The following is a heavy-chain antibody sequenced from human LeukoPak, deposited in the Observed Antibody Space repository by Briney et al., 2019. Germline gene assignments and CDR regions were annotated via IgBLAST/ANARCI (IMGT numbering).Heavy chain of an antibody. V-gene: IGHV3-21*01. D-gene: IGHD6-19*01. CDR2: ISSSSSYI. CDR1: GFTFSSYS. J-gene: IGHJ3*02. Sequence: GRSLRLSCAASGFTFSSYSMNWVRQAPGKGLEWVSSISSSSSYIYYADSVKGRFTISRDNAKNSLYLQMNSLRAEDTAVYYCAREGPSSGWYSDAFDIWGQGTMVTVSS. CDR3: AREGPSSGWYSDAFDI.